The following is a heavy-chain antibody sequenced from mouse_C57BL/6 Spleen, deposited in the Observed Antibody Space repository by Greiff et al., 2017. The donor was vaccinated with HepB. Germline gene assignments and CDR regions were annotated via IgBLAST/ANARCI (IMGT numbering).Heavy chain of an antibody. CDR2: IDPSDSYT. Sequence: VQLQQPGAELVKPGASVKLSCKASGYTFTSYWMQWVKQRPGQGLEWIGEIDPSDSYTNYNQKFKGKATLTVDTSSSTAYMQLSSLTSEDSAVYYCARWDTTVVAKAYWGKGTLVTVSA. CDR1: GYTFTSYW. D-gene: IGHD1-1*01. J-gene: IGHJ3*01. CDR3: ARWDTTVVAKAY. V-gene: IGHV1-50*01.